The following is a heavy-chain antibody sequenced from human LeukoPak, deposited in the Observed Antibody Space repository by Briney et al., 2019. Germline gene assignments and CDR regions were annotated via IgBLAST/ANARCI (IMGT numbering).Heavy chain of an antibody. CDR2: MNPNSGNT. J-gene: IGHJ4*02. V-gene: IGHV1-8*01. D-gene: IGHD3-3*01. CDR3: ARARFLEWLPHFDY. Sequence: ASVKVSCKASGCTFTSYDINWVRQATGQGLEWMGWMNPNSGNTGYAQKFQGRVTMTRDTSISTAYMELSRLRSDDTAVYYCARARFLEWLPHFDYWGQGALVTVSS. CDR1: GCTFTSYD.